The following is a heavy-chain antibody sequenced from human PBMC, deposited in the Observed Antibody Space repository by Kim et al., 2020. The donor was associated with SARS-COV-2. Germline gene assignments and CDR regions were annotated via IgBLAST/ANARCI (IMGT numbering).Heavy chain of an antibody. J-gene: IGHJ4*02. Sequence: GGSLRLSCAASGFTFSSYGMHWVRQAPGKGLEWVAVIWYDGSKYYADSVKGRFTISRDNSKNTLYLQMNSLRAEDTAVYYCARDEGAMVTYFDYWGQGTLVTVSS. V-gene: IGHV3-33*01. CDR2: IWYDGSK. CDR1: GFTFSSYG. D-gene: IGHD5-18*01. CDR3: ARDEGAMVTYFDY.